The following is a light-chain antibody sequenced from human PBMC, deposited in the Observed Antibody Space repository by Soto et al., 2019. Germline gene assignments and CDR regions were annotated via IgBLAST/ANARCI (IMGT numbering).Light chain of an antibody. V-gene: IGLV1-47*01. CDR2: RNN. CDR3: AAWDDSLTGFYV. Sequence: QAVVTQPPSASGTPGQRVTISCSGSGSNIGNNFVYWYQQLPGMAPRLLISRNNQRPSGVPDRFSASKSGTSASLAISGLRSEDEADYYCAAWDDSLTGFYVFGTGTQLTVL. CDR1: GSNIGNNF. J-gene: IGLJ1*01.